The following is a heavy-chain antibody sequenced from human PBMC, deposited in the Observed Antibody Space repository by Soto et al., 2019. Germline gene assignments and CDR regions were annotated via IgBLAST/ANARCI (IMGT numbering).Heavy chain of an antibody. CDR3: AGFWSGYYRPNCES. J-gene: IGHJ4*02. CDR2: ISGSGGST. D-gene: IGHD3-3*01. V-gene: IGHV3-23*01. CDR1: GFTFSSYA. Sequence: WGSLRLSCAASGFTFSSYAMSWVRQAPGKGLEWVTAISGSGGSTYYADSVKGRFTISRDNSKNTLYLQMNSLRAEDTAVYYCAGFWSGYYRPNCESWGQGTMVIVS.